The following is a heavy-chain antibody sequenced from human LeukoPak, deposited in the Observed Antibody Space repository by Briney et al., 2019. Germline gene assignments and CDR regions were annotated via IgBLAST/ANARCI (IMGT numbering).Heavy chain of an antibody. CDR2: IYTSGDT. CDR1: GGSISSYY. Sequence: SETLSLTCTVSGGSISSYYWSWIRQPPGKGLEWIGRIYTSGDTTYNPFPKSRVTMSLDTSKNQFSLKLSSVTAADTAVYYCAGSISWYSYFDYWGQGTLVTVSS. J-gene: IGHJ4*02. V-gene: IGHV4-4*07. CDR3: AGSISWYSYFDY. D-gene: IGHD2-2*01.